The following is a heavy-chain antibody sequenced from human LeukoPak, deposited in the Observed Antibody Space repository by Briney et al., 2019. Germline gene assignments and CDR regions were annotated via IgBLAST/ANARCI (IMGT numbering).Heavy chain of an antibody. D-gene: IGHD6-6*01. Sequence: GGSLRLSCAASGSTFSSYSMNWVRQAPGKGLEWVSYISSSSSTIYYADSVKGRFTISRDNAKNSLYLQMNSLRAEDTAVYYCARTRGYSSSPIRTPCFDYWGQGTLVTVSS. J-gene: IGHJ4*02. CDR2: ISSSSSTI. CDR1: GSTFSSYS. V-gene: IGHV3-48*01. CDR3: ARTRGYSSSPIRTPCFDY.